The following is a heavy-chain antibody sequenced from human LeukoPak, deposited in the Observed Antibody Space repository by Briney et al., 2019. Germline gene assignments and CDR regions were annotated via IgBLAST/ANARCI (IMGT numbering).Heavy chain of an antibody. V-gene: IGHV3-66*02. Sequence: GGSLGLSCAASGFTVSSNYMSWVRQAPGKGLEWVSVIYSGGSTYYADSVKGRFTISRDNSKNTLYLQMNSLRAEDTAVYYCARVYRSSGYYLFDYWGQGTLVTVSS. CDR1: GFTVSSNY. D-gene: IGHD3-22*01. CDR3: ARVYRSSGYYLFDY. CDR2: IYSGGST. J-gene: IGHJ4*02.